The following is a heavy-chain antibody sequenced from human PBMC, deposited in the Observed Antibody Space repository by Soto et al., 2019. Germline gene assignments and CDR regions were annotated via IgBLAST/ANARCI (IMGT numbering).Heavy chain of an antibody. Sequence: GASVKVSCKASGGTFSSYAISWVRQAPGQGLEWMGGIIPIFGTANYAQKFQGRVTITADKSTSTAYMELSSLRSEDTAVYYCARGYYDSSGYYAYYYYGMDVWGQGTTVTVSS. CDR3: ARGYYDSSGYYAYYYYGMDV. CDR2: IIPIFGTA. V-gene: IGHV1-69*06. CDR1: GGTFSSYA. D-gene: IGHD3-22*01. J-gene: IGHJ6*02.